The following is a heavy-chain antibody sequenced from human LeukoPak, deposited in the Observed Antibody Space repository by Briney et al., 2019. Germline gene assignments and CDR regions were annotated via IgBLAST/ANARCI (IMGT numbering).Heavy chain of an antibody. CDR2: IWYDGSNK. Sequence: GGSLRLSCAASGFTFSSYGMQWVRKAPGKGLEWVAVIWYDGSNKYYADSVKGRFTISRDNSKNTLYLQMNSLRAEDTAVYYCARDGTVTTSGGYYYYGMDVWGQGTTVTVSS. D-gene: IGHD4-17*01. CDR1: GFTFSSYG. CDR3: ARDGTVTTSGGYYYYGMDV. V-gene: IGHV3-33*01. J-gene: IGHJ6*02.